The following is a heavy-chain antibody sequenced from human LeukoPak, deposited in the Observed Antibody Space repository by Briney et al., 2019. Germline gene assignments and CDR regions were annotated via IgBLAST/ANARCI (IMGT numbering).Heavy chain of an antibody. Sequence: SQTLSLTCAISGDTVSSNSAAWNWIRQSPSRGLEWLGRTYFRSKWYTDYAESVKGRISINPDTSKSQFSLQLNSVNPEDTAVYYCANFYLDNWSQGSLVTVSS. J-gene: IGHJ4*02. CDR1: GDTVSSNSAA. V-gene: IGHV6-1*01. CDR3: ANFYLDN. CDR2: TYFRSKWYT.